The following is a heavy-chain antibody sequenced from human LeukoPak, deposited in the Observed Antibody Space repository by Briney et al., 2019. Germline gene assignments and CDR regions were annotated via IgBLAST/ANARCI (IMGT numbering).Heavy chain of an antibody. V-gene: IGHV3-48*04. CDR2: IRTSGTNT. D-gene: IGHD3-16*01. Sequence: GGSLRLSCAASGSTFSSFSMNWFRQAPGKGLEWVSYIRTSGTNTDYTGSVKGRFTISRDNAKNSLYLQMNSLRAEDTAVYYCARMNCVSSGWGAPFDYWGQGTLVTVSS. J-gene: IGHJ4*02. CDR3: ARMNCVSSGWGAPFDY. CDR1: GSTFSSFS.